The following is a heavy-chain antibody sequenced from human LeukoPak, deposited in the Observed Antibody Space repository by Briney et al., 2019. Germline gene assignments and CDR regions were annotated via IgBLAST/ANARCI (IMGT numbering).Heavy chain of an antibody. CDR3: ARSGCGSGGGCYNYRNAFDI. J-gene: IGHJ3*02. CDR2: ISRTGNSI. V-gene: IGHV3-48*03. CDR1: GFTLSSYE. Sequence: GGSLRLSCAASGFTLSSYEMNWVRLAPGKGLEWISYISRTGNSIYYADSVKGRFTISRDNVKNSVFLQMNTLRDEDTAVYYCARSGCGSGGGCYNYRNAFDIWGQGTMVTVSS. D-gene: IGHD2-15*01.